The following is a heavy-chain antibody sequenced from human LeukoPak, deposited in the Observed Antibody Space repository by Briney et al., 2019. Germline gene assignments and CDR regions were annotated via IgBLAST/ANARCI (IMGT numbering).Heavy chain of an antibody. Sequence: SETLSLTCAVYGGSFSGYYWSWIRQPPGKGLEWIGEINHSGSTDYNPSLKSRVTISVDTSKNQFSLKLSSVTAADTAVYYCARYTYGYPYYFDYWGQGTLVTVSS. D-gene: IGHD5-18*01. V-gene: IGHV4-34*01. CDR2: INHSGST. CDR1: GGSFSGYY. J-gene: IGHJ4*02. CDR3: ARYTYGYPYYFDY.